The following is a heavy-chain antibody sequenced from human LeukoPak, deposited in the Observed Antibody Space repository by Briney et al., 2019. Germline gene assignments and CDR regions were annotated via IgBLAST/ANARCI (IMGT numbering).Heavy chain of an antibody. CDR2: INHSGST. J-gene: IGHJ5*02. CDR1: GGSFSGYY. D-gene: IGHD3-16*02. CDR3: ARLHDYDYVWGSYRSSWFDP. Sequence: SETLSLTCAVYGGSFSGYYWSWIRQPPGKGLEWIGEINHSGSTNYNPSLKSRVTISVDTSKNQFSLKLSSVTAADTAVYYCARLHDYDYVWGSYRSSWFDPWGQGTLVTVSS. V-gene: IGHV4-34*01.